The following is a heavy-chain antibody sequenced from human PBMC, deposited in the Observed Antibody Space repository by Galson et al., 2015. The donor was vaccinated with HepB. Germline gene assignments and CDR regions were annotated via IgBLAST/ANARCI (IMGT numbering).Heavy chain of an antibody. CDR3: ARDGYTNGWSAFDI. V-gene: IGHV3-30*04. Sequence: SLRLSCAASGFTFTSYAMHWVRQAPGKGLEWVAIISYDRSNKYYTDSVKGRFTISTDNSKNTLYLQMNSLRAEDTAVYYCARDGYTNGWSAFDIWGQGTMVSVSS. CDR1: GFTFTSYA. CDR2: ISYDRSNK. D-gene: IGHD6-19*01. J-gene: IGHJ3*02.